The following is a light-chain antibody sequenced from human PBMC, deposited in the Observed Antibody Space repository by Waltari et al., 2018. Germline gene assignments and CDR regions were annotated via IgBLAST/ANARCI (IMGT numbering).Light chain of an antibody. CDR1: QTVLYSSNNKNY. CDR2: WAS. V-gene: IGKV4-1*01. Sequence: DIVMTQSPDSLAVSLGDRATINCKSSQTVLYSSNNKNYLAWFQQKPGQPPKLLIYWASTRESGVPDRFNGSGSGTDFTLTINSLQAEDVAVYYCQQYYGSPLTFGGGTKVEIK. CDR3: QQYYGSPLT. J-gene: IGKJ4*01.